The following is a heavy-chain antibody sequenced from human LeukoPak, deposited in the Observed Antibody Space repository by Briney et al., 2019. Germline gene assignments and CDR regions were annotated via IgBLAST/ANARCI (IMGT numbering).Heavy chain of an antibody. CDR2: ISAYNGNT. CDR3: ARAPTYYYDSSGYSDY. Sequence: SVKVSCKASGYTFTSYGIGWVRQAPGQGLEWMGWISAYNGNTNYAQKLQGRVTMTTDTYTSTAYMELRSLRSDDTAVYYCARAPTYYYDSSGYSDYWGQGTLVTVSS. V-gene: IGHV1-18*01. D-gene: IGHD3-22*01. J-gene: IGHJ4*02. CDR1: GYTFTSYG.